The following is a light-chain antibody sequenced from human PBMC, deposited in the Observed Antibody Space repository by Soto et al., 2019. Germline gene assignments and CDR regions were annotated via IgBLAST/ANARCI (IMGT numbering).Light chain of an antibody. V-gene: IGKV3-15*01. CDR3: KQYSIWRT. J-gene: IGKJ1*01. Sequence: EMVMTRSPATLSVAPGESVTLSCRASESVSTNLAWYQQKAGQAPRLLIYGASTRATGIPARFSGSGSGTEFTLTISGLQSEDFAVYYCKQYSIWRTFGQGTKVDIK. CDR1: ESVSTN. CDR2: GAS.